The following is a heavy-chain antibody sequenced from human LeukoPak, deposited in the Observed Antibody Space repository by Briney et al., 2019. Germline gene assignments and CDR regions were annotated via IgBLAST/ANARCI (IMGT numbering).Heavy chain of an antibody. CDR3: ARDNSVAGRID. CDR2: IYYSGST. V-gene: IGHV4-59*01. D-gene: IGHD6-19*01. Sequence: SETLSLTCTVSGGSISSYYWSWIRQPPGKGLEWIGYIYYSGSTNYNPSLKSRVTISVDTSKNQFSLKLSSVTAADTAVYYCARDNSVAGRIDWGQGTLVTVSS. CDR1: GGSISSYY. J-gene: IGHJ4*02.